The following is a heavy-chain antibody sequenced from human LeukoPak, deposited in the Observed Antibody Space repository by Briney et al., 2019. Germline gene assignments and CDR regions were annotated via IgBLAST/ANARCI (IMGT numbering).Heavy chain of an antibody. Sequence: PGGSLRLSCAASGFTFSNYWMTWVRQAPGKGLEWVANIKQDGSETYYVDSVKGRFTISRDNAKNTLYLQMNSLRAEDTAVYYCAREYNWNDARDYWGQGTLVTVSS. D-gene: IGHD1-1*01. CDR1: GFTFSNYW. CDR2: IKQDGSET. CDR3: AREYNWNDARDY. J-gene: IGHJ4*02. V-gene: IGHV3-7*01.